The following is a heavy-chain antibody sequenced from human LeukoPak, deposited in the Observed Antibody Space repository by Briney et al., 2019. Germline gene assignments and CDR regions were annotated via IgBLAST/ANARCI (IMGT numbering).Heavy chain of an antibody. CDR1: GFTFSNYY. CDR3: ARDRAPDGVLWFGEQFGKGWFDP. D-gene: IGHD3-10*01. V-gene: IGHV3-21*01. Sequence: KTGGSLRLSYAASGFTFSNYYLNWVRQAPGKGLEWVSSISGSYSYIYYADSVKGRFTISRDNAKNSLYLQMNSLRAEDTAVYYCARDRAPDGVLWFGEQFGKGWFDPWGQGTLVTVSS. J-gene: IGHJ5*02. CDR2: ISGSYSYI.